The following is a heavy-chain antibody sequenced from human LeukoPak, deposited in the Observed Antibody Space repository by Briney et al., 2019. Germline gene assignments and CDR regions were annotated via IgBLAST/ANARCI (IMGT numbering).Heavy chain of an antibody. CDR2: TYYRSKWYN. CDR1: GDSVSSNSAA. V-gene: IGHV6-1*01. CDR3: ARGGQGDGYSADEAFDI. J-gene: IGHJ3*02. Sequence: SQALSLTCAISGDSVSSNSAAWNWIRQSPSTGLEWLGRTYYRSKWYNDYAGSVKSRITINPDTSKNQFSLQVNSVTPEDTAVYYCARGGQGDGYSADEAFDIWGQGTMVTVSS. D-gene: IGHD5-24*01.